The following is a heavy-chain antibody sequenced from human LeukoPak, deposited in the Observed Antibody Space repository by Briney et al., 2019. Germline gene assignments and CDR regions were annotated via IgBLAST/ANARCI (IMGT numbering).Heavy chain of an antibody. V-gene: IGHV3-43*02. J-gene: IGHJ6*02. Sequence: GGSLRLSCAASRFNFDDYAMHWVRQVPGKGLEWVSLISADGSGIFYADSVKGRFTISRDNIKKSLYLQMNSLRTEDTALYYCVKDIRSSPYYYYGLDVWGQGTTVTVSS. CDR3: VKDIRSSPYYYYGLDV. CDR2: ISADGSGI. D-gene: IGHD6-13*01. CDR1: RFNFDDYA.